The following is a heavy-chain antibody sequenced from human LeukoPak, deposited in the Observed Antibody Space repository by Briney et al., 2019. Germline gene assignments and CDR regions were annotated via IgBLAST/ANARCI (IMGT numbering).Heavy chain of an antibody. D-gene: IGHD3-22*01. Sequence: GASVKVSCKVSGYTLTDFSMHWVRQAPGKGLEWMGGLNREDDEAIYAPHFQGRVSVTEDTSTDTAYTELSNLRSEDTAVYYCATLDSYYDNSGRPLLPDWGQGTLVTVSS. CDR1: GYTLTDFS. V-gene: IGHV1-24*01. CDR2: LNREDDEA. J-gene: IGHJ4*02. CDR3: ATLDSYYDNSGRPLLPD.